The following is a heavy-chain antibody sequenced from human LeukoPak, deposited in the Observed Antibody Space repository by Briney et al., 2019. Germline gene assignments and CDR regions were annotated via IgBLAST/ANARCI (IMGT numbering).Heavy chain of an antibody. CDR1: GFTFSDYY. CDR2: ISSSSSYT. V-gene: IGHV3-11*03. Sequence: GGSLRLSCAASGFTFSDYYMSWSRQAPGKGRGWVSYISSSSSYTNYADSVKGRFTISRDNAKNSLYLQMNSLRAEDTAVYYCASMVRGNDSWGQGTLVTVSS. CDR3: ASMVRGNDS. D-gene: IGHD3-10*01. J-gene: IGHJ4*02.